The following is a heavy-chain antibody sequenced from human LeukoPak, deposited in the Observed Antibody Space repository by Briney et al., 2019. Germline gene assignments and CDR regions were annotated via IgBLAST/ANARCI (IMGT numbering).Heavy chain of an antibody. D-gene: IGHD3-22*01. Sequence: GTLRLSCAASGFTFSSYGMSWVRQAPGKGLEWIGEINHSGSTNYNPSLKSRVTISVDTSKNQFSLKLSSVTAADTAVYYCARQNYDSSVEFDYWGQGTLVTVSS. CDR3: ARQNYDSSVEFDY. V-gene: IGHV4-34*01. CDR1: GFTFSSYG. J-gene: IGHJ4*02. CDR2: INHSGST.